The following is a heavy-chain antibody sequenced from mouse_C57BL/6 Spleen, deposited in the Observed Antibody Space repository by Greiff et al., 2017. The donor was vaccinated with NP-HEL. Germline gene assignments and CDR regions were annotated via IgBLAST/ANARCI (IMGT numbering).Heavy chain of an antibody. CDR1: GYTFTSYW. D-gene: IGHD1-1*01. CDR3: ARLEVVAYYFDY. Sequence: QVQLQQSGAELVMPGASVKLSCKASGYTFTSYWMHWVKQRPGQGLEWIGEIDPSDSYTNYNQKFKGKSTLTVDKSSSTAYMQLSSLTSEDSAVYYCARLEVVAYYFDYWGQGTTLTVSS. CDR2: IDPSDSYT. J-gene: IGHJ2*01. V-gene: IGHV1-69*01.